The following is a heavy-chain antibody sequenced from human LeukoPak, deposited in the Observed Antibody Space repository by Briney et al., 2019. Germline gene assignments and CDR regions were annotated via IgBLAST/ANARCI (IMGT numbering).Heavy chain of an antibody. J-gene: IGHJ5*02. CDR3: ARESGIAAALDL. V-gene: IGHV3-21*01. CDR1: GFTFTDHY. CDR2: ISSSSSYI. D-gene: IGHD6-13*01. Sequence: GGSLRLSCAASGFTFTDHYMSWVRQAPGKGLEWVSSISSSSSYIYYADSVKGRFTISRDNAKNSLYLQMNSLRAEDTAVYYCARESGIAAALDLWGQGTLVTVSS.